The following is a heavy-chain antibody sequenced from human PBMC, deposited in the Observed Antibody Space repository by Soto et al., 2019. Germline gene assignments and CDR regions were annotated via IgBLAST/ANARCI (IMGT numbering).Heavy chain of an antibody. CDR3: ATDRYGSGWFPSN. CDR1: GFTFSNSG. D-gene: IGHD6-19*01. V-gene: IGHV3-30*03. Sequence: QVQLVESGGGVVQPGRSLRLSCAASGFTFSNSGMHWVRQAPGKGLEWVAVISYDGSNKYYADSVKGRFTISRDNSKNTLYLQMNSLRAEDTAVYYCATDRYGSGWFPSNWGQGTLVTVYS. CDR2: ISYDGSNK. J-gene: IGHJ4*02.